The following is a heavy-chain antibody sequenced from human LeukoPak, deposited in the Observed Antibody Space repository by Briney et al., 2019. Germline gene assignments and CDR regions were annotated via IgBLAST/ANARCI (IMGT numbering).Heavy chain of an antibody. CDR2: INHSGST. D-gene: IGHD5-12*01. V-gene: IGHV4-39*07. Sequence: PSETLSLTCTVSGGSISSSSYYWGWIRQPPGKGLEWIGEINHSGSTNYNPSLKSRVTISVDTSKNQFSLKLSSVTAADTAVYYCARPYSGYGPVDYWGQGTLVTVSS. CDR1: GGSISSSSYY. J-gene: IGHJ4*02. CDR3: ARPYSGYGPVDY.